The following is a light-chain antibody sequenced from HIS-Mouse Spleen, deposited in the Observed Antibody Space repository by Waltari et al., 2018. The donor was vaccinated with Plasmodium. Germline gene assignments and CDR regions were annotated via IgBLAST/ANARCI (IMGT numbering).Light chain of an antibody. CDR1: AVPKQY. CDR3: QSADSSGTYRV. CDR2: KDS. Sequence: SYELTQPPSVSVSPGQTARITCYGSAVPKQYASWYQQKPGQAPVLVIYKDSERPSGIPERFSGSSSGTTVTLTISGVQAEDEADYYCQSADSSGTYRVFGGGTKLTVL. V-gene: IGLV3-25*03. J-gene: IGLJ2*01.